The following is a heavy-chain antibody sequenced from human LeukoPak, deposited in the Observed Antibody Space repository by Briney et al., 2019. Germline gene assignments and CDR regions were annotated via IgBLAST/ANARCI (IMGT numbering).Heavy chain of an antibody. D-gene: IGHD2-2*01. CDR2: IYWNDDK. CDR1: GFSLSTSGVG. Sequence: SGPTLVKPTQTLTLTCTFSGFSLSTSGVGVGWIRQPPGKALEWLALIYWNDDKRYSPSLKSGLTITKDTSKNQVVLTMTNMDPVDTATYYCAHSSGYCSSTSCSNWFDPWGQGTLVTVSS. V-gene: IGHV2-5*01. CDR3: AHSSGYCSSTSCSNWFDP. J-gene: IGHJ5*02.